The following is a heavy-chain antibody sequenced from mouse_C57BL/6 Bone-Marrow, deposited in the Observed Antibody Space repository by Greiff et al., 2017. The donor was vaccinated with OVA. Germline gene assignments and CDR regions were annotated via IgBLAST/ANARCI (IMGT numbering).Heavy chain of an antibody. CDR2: INYDGSST. D-gene: IGHD2-4*01. V-gene: IGHV5-16*01. J-gene: IGHJ3*01. CDR3: AVYYDYDDGFAY. CDR1: GFTFSDYY. Sequence: EVKLVESEGGLVQPGSSMKLSCTASGFTFSDYYMAWVRQVPEKGLEWVANINYDGSSTYYLDSLKSRFIISRDNAKNILYLQMSSLKSEDTATYYCAVYYDYDDGFAYWGQGTLVTVSA.